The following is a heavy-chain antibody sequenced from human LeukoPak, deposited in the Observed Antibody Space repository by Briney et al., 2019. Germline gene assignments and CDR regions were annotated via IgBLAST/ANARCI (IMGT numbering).Heavy chain of an antibody. Sequence: GGSVRLSCAASGFTFSSYAMSWVRQAPGKGLEWVSAISGSGGSTYYADSVKGRFTISRDNSKNTLYLQMNSLRAEDTAVYYCAKDLTYYDSSGPIGAWGQRTLVTVSS. CDR3: AKDLTYYDSSGPIGA. CDR1: GFTFSSYA. D-gene: IGHD3-22*01. J-gene: IGHJ5*02. CDR2: ISGSGGST. V-gene: IGHV3-23*01.